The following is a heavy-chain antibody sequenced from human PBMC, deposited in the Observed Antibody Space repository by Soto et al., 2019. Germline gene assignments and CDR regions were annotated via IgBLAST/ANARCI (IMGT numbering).Heavy chain of an antibody. V-gene: IGHV1-69*01. CDR2: IIPIFGTA. CDR1: VGTFSSYA. CDR3: ARDMRYCSSTSCYYNWFDP. Sequence: QVQLVQSGAEVKKPGSSVKVSCKASVGTFSSYAISWLRQAPGQGLEWRGGIIPIFGTANYAQKFQGRVTSTADESKSTAYMELSSLRSEDTAVYYCARDMRYCSSTSCYYNWFDPWGQGTLVTVSS. J-gene: IGHJ5*02. D-gene: IGHD2-2*01.